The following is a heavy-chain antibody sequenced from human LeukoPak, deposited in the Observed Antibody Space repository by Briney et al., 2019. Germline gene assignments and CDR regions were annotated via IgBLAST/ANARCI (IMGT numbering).Heavy chain of an antibody. D-gene: IGHD3-10*01. V-gene: IGHV4-39*01. CDR2: IYYSGGA. J-gene: IGHJ4*02. Sequence: SETLSLTCTVSNDSISTTTYYWGWIRQSPGQGLEWIGTIYYSGGAYYNPSLKSRVTISVDTSKNQFSLKLSSVTATDTALYYCARHGYYYASGPLFDYWVRGTLVTVSS. CDR3: ARHGYYYASGPLFDY. CDR1: NDSISTTTYY.